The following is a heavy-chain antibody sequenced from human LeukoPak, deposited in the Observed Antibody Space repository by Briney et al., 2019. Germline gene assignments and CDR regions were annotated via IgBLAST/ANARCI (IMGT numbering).Heavy chain of an antibody. CDR3: VHDWFDP. Sequence: PGGSLRLSCAASGFTFNIYWMHWVRQAPGKGLVWVSRINSDGSTTNYADSVKGRFPISRDSANNTLYLQINSLRVEDTAVYYCVHDWFDPWGQGTLVTVSS. J-gene: IGHJ5*02. CDR1: GFTFNIYW. V-gene: IGHV3-74*01. CDR2: INSDGSTT.